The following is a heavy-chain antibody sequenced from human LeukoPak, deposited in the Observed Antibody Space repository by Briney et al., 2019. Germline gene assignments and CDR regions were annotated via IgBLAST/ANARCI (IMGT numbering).Heavy chain of an antibody. CDR3: ARDGDSLDY. CDR1: GFTFSAYW. J-gene: IGHJ4*02. CDR2: IKKDGRDK. V-gene: IGHV3-7*01. Sequence: PGGSLGLSCAASGFTFSAYWMSWVRQAPGKGLEWVANIKKDGRDKYYVDSVKGRFTISRDNAKNSLYLQMNSLRVEDTAMYYCARDGDSLDYWGQGTLVTVSS. D-gene: IGHD2-21*01.